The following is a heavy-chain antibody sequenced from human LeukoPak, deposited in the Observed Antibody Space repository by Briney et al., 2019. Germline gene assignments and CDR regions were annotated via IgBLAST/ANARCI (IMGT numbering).Heavy chain of an antibody. CDR2: INPNGGGT. Sequence: ASVEVSCKASGYTFTGYYIHWVRQAPGQGLEWMGWINPNGGGTNYAQKFQGRVTLTRDTSISTAYMEVNSLESDDTAVYYCARENNSGWYRKAAFDYWGQGTLVTVTS. V-gene: IGHV1-2*02. D-gene: IGHD6-19*01. CDR1: GYTFTGYY. CDR3: ARENNSGWYRKAAFDY. J-gene: IGHJ4*02.